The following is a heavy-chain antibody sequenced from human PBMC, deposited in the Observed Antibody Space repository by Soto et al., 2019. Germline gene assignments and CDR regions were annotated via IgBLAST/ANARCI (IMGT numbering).Heavy chain of an antibody. V-gene: IGHV1-3*01. D-gene: IGHD6-19*01. J-gene: IGHJ4*02. CDR3: ARAVAVAADFDY. CDR2: INAGNGNT. Sequence: ASVKVSCKASGYTFISYAMHWVRQAPGQRVEWMGWINAGNGNTKYSQKFQGRVTITRDTSASAAYMELSSLSSEDTAVYYCARAVAVAADFDYWGQGTLVTVSS. CDR1: GYTFISYA.